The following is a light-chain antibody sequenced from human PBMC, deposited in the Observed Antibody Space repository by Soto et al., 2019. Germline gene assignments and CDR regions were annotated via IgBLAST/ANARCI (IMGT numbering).Light chain of an antibody. CDR2: DAS. V-gene: IGKV3-11*01. J-gene: IGKJ5*01. Sequence: EIVLTQSPATLSLSPGERATLSCRASQSVSSYLAWYQQKPGQAPRLLIYDASNRATDIPARFSGSGSGTDFTLTISSLEPEDFAVYYCQQRSNWPLTFSQGTRLEIK. CDR1: QSVSSY. CDR3: QQRSNWPLT.